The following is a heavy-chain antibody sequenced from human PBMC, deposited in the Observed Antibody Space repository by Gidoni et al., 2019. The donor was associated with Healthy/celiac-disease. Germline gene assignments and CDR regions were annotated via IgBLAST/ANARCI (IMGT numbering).Heavy chain of an antibody. CDR2: IYHSGST. V-gene: IGHV4-38-2*02. J-gene: IGHJ4*02. CDR3: ARETVTIFGVVTD. CDR1: GYSISSGYY. D-gene: IGHD3-3*01. Sequence: QVQLQESGPGLVKPSETLSLTCAVSGYSISSGYYWGWIRQPPGKGLEWIGSIYHSGSTYYNPSLKSRVTISVDTSNNQFSLTLSSVTAADTAVYYCARETVTIFGVVTDWGQGTLVTVSS.